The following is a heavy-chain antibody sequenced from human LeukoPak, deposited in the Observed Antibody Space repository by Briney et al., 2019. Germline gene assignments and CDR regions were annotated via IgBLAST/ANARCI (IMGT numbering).Heavy chain of an antibody. CDR3: ARGTDYYDSSGYPSYYFDY. J-gene: IGHJ4*02. CDR1: GGSISSGDYY. D-gene: IGHD3-22*01. V-gene: IGHV4-61*08. Sequence: SETLSLTCTVSGGSISSGDYYWSWIRQSPGKGLEWIGYVFYSGSTNYNPSLKSRVTISVDTSKNQFSLKLSSVTAADTAVYYCARGTDYYDSSGYPSYYFDYWGQGTLVTVSS. CDR2: VFYSGST.